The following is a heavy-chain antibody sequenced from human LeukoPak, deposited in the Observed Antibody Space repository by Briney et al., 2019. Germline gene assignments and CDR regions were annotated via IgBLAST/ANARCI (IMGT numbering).Heavy chain of an antibody. Sequence: GGSLRLSCAASGFIFSTSAMHWVRQAPGKGLEWLTFMSSDGRTIYYADFVKGRFSISRDNSRSKLFLQMNSLRAEDTAVYYCARDRDRYDSSGYYYWGQGTLVTVSS. CDR3: ARDRDRYDSSGYYY. J-gene: IGHJ4*02. V-gene: IGHV3-30*03. CDR1: GFIFSTSA. D-gene: IGHD3-22*01. CDR2: MSSDGRTI.